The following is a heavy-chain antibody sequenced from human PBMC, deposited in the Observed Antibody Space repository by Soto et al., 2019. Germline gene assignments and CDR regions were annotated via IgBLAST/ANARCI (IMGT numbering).Heavy chain of an antibody. J-gene: IGHJ4*02. CDR2: IIPIFGTA. CDR1: GGTFSSYS. V-gene: IGHV1-69*01. Sequence: QVQLVQSGAEVKKPGSSVKVSCKASGGTFSSYSINWVRQAPGQGLEWMGEIIPIFGTANYAQKFQGRVTITADESTRTAYMGLRSLRSEDTAVYYCARDGGRHSGGIDYWGQGTLVTVSS. D-gene: IGHD1-26*01. CDR3: ARDGGRHSGGIDY.